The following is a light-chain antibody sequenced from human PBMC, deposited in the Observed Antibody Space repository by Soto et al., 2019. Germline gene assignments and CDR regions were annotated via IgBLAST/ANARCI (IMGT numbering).Light chain of an antibody. Sequence: ERVLTQSPGTLSLSPGERATLSCRASQSFNSIYLAWYQQKPGQAPRLLIYGASSRATGIPDRFSGSGSGTDFTLTISRLEPEDFAVYYCHQYDSWTFGQGTKV. V-gene: IGKV3-20*01. CDR2: GAS. CDR1: QSFNSIY. J-gene: IGKJ1*01. CDR3: HQYDSWT.